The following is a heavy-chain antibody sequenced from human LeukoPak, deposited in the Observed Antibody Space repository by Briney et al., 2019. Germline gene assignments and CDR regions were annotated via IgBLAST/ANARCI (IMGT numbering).Heavy chain of an antibody. Sequence: GRSLRLSCAASGFTFDDYAMHWVRQAPGKGLEWVSGISWNSGSIGYADSVKGRFTISRDNAKNSLYLQMNSLRAEDTAVYYCARENPFYSGFTDYWGQGTLVTVSS. D-gene: IGHD5-12*01. V-gene: IGHV3-9*01. CDR1: GFTFDDYA. CDR2: ISWNSGSI. J-gene: IGHJ4*02. CDR3: ARENPFYSGFTDY.